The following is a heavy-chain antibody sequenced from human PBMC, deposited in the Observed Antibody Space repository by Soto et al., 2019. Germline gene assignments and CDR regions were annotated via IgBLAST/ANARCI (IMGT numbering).Heavy chain of an antibody. Sequence: GGSLRLSCAASGITSNKRAMSWVRQAPGKGLEWVSTIGTSGETTNNAASVKGRFSISRDTSTNTLYLQVDSLKVDDTANYSCEPRHIGWFDAARLYYYSGLDVWGQGAAVTVSS. CDR2: IGTSGETT. CDR3: EPRHIGWFDAARLYYYSGLDV. CDR1: GITSNKRA. V-gene: IGHV3-23*01. J-gene: IGHJ6*02. D-gene: IGHD2-15*01.